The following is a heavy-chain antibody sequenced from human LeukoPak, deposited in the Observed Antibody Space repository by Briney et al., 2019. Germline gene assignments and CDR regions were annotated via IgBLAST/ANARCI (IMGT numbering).Heavy chain of an antibody. V-gene: IGHV3-23*01. CDR2: ISGSGVTT. Sequence: PGGSLRLSCEASGFTFSSYAMSWVRQAPGKGLEWVSAISGSGVTTHYAGSVKGRFSISRDNSKNTLYLQMNSLRAEDTALYYCARGPEGYYDSSGYSVYFDYWGQGTLVTVSS. J-gene: IGHJ4*02. D-gene: IGHD3-22*01. CDR3: ARGPEGYYDSSGYSVYFDY. CDR1: GFTFSSYA.